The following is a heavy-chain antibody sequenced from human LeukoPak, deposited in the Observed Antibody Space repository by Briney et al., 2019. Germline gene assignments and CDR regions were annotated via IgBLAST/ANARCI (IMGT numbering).Heavy chain of an antibody. CDR3: ARVSYDFWSGYSHAFDI. V-gene: IGHV1-18*01. D-gene: IGHD3-3*01. CDR2: ISAYNGNT. CDR1: GYTFTSYG. Sequence: ASVKVSCKASGYTFTSYGISWVRQAPGQGLEWMGWISAYNGNTNYAQKLQGRVTMTTDTSTSTAYMELRSLRSDDPAVYYCARVSYDFWSGYSHAFDIWGQGTMVTVSS. J-gene: IGHJ3*02.